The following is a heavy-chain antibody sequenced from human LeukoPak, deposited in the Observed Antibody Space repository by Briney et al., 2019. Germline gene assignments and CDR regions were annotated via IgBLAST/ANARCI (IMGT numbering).Heavy chain of an antibody. CDR3: ARRGIAAAGFPFDY. Sequence: ASVKVSCKASGYTFTGYYMHWVRQAPGQGLEWMGWINPNSGGTNYAQKFQGRVTMTRDTSISTAYMELSRLRSDDTAVYYCARRGIAAAGFPFDYWGQGTLVTVSS. CDR1: GYTFTGYY. CDR2: INPNSGGT. D-gene: IGHD6-13*01. V-gene: IGHV1-2*02. J-gene: IGHJ4*02.